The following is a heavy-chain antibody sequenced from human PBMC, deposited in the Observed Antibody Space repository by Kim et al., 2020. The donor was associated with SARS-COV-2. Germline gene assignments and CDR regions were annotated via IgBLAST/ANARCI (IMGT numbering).Heavy chain of an antibody. CDR3: ARSRGYLQFDY. CDR2: T. J-gene: IGHJ4*02. Sequence: TAYPVSVKGRCTISGDSSKNTLYLQMNSLKAEDTAVYYCARSRGYLQFDYWGQGTLLTVSS. V-gene: IGHV3-23*05. D-gene: IGHD3-22*01.